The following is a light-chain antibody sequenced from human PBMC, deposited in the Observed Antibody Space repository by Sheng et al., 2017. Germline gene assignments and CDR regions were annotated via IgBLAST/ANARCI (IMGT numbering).Light chain of an antibody. CDR2: DAS. V-gene: IGKV3-20*01. Sequence: ETVLTQSPGTLSLSTGERATLSCKASQSVSGSYLAWYQQKPGQAPRLLIYDASTRATGIPDRFSGSGSGTDFTLTISRLEPEDFAVYYCQQYVTSPLTFGGGTKVEIK. J-gene: IGKJ4*01. CDR1: QSVSGSY. CDR3: QQYVTSPLT.